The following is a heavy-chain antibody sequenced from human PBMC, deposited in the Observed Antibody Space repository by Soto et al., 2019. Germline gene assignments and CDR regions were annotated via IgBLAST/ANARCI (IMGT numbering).Heavy chain of an antibody. D-gene: IGHD5-18*01. V-gene: IGHV3-23*01. CDR1: GFTFRTYA. CDR2: ISGAGFST. CDR3: VSSYRWSGGGYYYYYMDL. J-gene: IGHJ6*03. Sequence: GGSLRLSCAASGFTFRTYAMSWVRQAPGKGLEWVSTISGAGFSTYYADSVQGRFTISRDNSKNSVSVQMNSLRAEDTAVYYCVSSYRWSGGGYYYYYMDLWGTGTTVTVSS.